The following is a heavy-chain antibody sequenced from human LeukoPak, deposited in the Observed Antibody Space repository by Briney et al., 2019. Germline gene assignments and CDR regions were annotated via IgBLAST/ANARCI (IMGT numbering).Heavy chain of an antibody. CDR3: ARAATMIVVVEAFDI. V-gene: IGHV4-39*01. Sequence: SETLSLTRTVSGGSISSSSYYWGWIRQPPGKGLEWIGSIYYSGSTYYNPSHKSRVTISVDTSKDLFSLKLSSVTAADTAVYYCARAATMIVVVEAFDIWGQGTMVTVSS. CDR2: IYYSGST. D-gene: IGHD3-22*01. J-gene: IGHJ3*02. CDR1: GGSISSSSYY.